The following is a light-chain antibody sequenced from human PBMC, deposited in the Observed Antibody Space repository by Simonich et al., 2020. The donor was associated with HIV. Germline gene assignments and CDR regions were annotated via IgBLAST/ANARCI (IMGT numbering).Light chain of an antibody. CDR2: YAS. V-gene: IGKV6-21*01. CDR1: QSIGSS. Sequence: EIVLTQSPDFQSVTPKEKVTITCRASQSIGSSLHWYQQKPDQSPKLLIKYASQSFSGVPSRFSGSGSGTDFTLTINSLQAEDVAVYYCQQYFSTPYTFGQGTKLEIK. J-gene: IGKJ2*01. CDR3: QQYFSTPYT.